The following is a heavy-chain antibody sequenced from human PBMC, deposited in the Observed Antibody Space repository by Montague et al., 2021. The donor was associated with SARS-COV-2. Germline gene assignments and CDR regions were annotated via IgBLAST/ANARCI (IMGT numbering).Heavy chain of an antibody. J-gene: IGHJ6*02. CDR2: IWYDGSNK. CDR1: GFTFSSYG. V-gene: IGHV3-33*06. D-gene: IGHD3-9*01. CDR3: AKEDILTGYYGRDITYYYYGMDV. Sequence: SLRLSCAASGFTFSSYGMHWVRQAPGKGLEWVAVIWYDGSNKYYADSVKGRFTISRDNSKNPLYLQMNSLRAEDTAVYYCAKEDILTGYYGRDITYYYYGMDVWGQGTTVTVSS.